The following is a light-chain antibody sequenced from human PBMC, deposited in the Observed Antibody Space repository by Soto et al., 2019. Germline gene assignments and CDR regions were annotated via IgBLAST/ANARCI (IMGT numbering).Light chain of an antibody. V-gene: IGKV4-1*01. CDR3: QQYSSPPYT. CDR1: QSVLHRSNTKSS. CDR2: WAS. J-gene: IGKJ2*01. Sequence: DIVMTQSPDSLAVSLGERATINCRSSQSVLHRSNTKSSLAWYQQKVGQPPNLLIYWASTRDSGAPGRFSGRGSGPAFTLTISSLQAEDVAVYFCQQYSSPPYTFGQGTRLEIK.